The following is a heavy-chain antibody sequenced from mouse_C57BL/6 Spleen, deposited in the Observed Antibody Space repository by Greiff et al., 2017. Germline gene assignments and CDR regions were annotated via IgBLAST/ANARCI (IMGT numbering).Heavy chain of an antibody. V-gene: IGHV1-50*01. CDR2: IDPSDSYT. CDR1: GYTFTSYW. Sequence: VQLQQPGAELVKPGASVKLSCKASGYTFTSYWMQWVKQRPGQGLEWIGEIDPSDSYTNYNQKFKGKATLTVDTSSSTAYMQLSSLTSEDSAVYYCVRGSGYFDVWGTGTTVTVSS. J-gene: IGHJ1*03. D-gene: IGHD1-1*01. CDR3: VRGSGYFDV.